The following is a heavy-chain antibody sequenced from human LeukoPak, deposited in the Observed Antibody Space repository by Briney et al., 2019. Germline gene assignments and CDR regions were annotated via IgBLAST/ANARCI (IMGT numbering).Heavy chain of an antibody. CDR1: GVSFSGYY. D-gene: IGHD5-24*01. V-gene: IGHV4-34*01. J-gene: IGHJ3*02. Sequence: SETLSLTCAVYGVSFSGYYWSWIRQPPGKGLEWIGEINHSGSTNYNPSLKSRVTISVDTSKTQFSLKLSSVTAADTAVYYCARGGGAWRWLQLVAFDIWGQGTMVTVSS. CDR2: INHSGST. CDR3: ARGGGAWRWLQLVAFDI.